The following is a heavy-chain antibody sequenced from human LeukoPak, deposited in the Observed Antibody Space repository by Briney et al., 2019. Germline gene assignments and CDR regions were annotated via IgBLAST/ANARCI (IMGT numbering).Heavy chain of an antibody. CDR2: ITGSDGSS. CDR1: GFTFTNYA. D-gene: IGHD3-9*01. V-gene: IGHV3-23*01. Sequence: PGTSLRLSCVASGFTFTNYAMSWVRQAPGKGLEWVSAITGSDGSSYYADSVKGRFTISRDNSKNTLYLQVNSLRAEDTGVYYCAKWGDYDILTGYYVPDYWGQGTLVTVSS. J-gene: IGHJ4*02. CDR3: AKWGDYDILTGYYVPDY.